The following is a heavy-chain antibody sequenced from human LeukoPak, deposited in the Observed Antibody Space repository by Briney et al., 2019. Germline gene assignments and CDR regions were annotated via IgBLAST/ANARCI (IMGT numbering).Heavy chain of an antibody. CDR1: GYTFTSYG. V-gene: IGHV1-69*13. Sequence: SVKVSCKASGYTFTSYGISWVRQAPGQGLEWMGGIIPIFGTANYAQKFQGRVTITADESTSTAYMELSSLRSEDTAVYYCARAGDYGDRLGAFDIWGQGTMVTVSS. J-gene: IGHJ3*02. CDR3: ARAGDYGDRLGAFDI. D-gene: IGHD4-17*01. CDR2: IIPIFGTA.